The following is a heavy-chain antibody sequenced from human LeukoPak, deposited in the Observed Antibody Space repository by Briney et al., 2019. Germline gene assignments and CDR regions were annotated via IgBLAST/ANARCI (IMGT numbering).Heavy chain of an antibody. J-gene: IGHJ4*02. CDR1: GFTFSSYA. CDR2: ISGSGGRT. D-gene: IGHD2-2*01. V-gene: IGHV3-23*01. Sequence: GGSLRLSCAASGFTFSSYAMSWVRQAPGKGLEWVSGISGSGGRTYYADSVKGRFTISRDNSKNTLYLQMNSLRAEDTAVYYCSKGVVVLPAAPHKPFDYWGQGTLVTVSS. CDR3: SKGVVVLPAAPHKPFDY.